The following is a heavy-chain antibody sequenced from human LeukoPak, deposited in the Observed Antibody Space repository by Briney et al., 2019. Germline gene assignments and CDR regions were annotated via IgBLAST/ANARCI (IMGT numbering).Heavy chain of an antibody. CDR2: ISSSSTYI. J-gene: IGHJ3*02. CDR3: ARGNPISI. Sequence: GGSLRLSCAASGFTFSTYSMNWVRQAPGKGLEWVSSISSSSTYIHYADSVKGRFTISRDNAKNSLYLQMDSLRAEDTAVYFCARGNPISIWGQGTMVTVSS. V-gene: IGHV3-21*01. CDR1: GFTFSTYS. D-gene: IGHD2-21*01.